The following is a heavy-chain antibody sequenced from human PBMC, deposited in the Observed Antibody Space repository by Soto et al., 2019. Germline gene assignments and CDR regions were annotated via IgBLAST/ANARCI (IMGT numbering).Heavy chain of an antibody. D-gene: IGHD6-13*01. Sequence: ASVKVSCKASGYTFTSYGIRYLRQSPGQWLEWMVWISAYNGNTNYAQKLQGRVTMTTDTSTSTAYMELRSLRSDDTAVYYCARDSGIAAAGTVFGAFDIWGQGTMVTVSS. J-gene: IGHJ3*02. CDR3: ARDSGIAAAGTVFGAFDI. CDR2: ISAYNGNT. V-gene: IGHV1-18*01. CDR1: GYTFTSYG.